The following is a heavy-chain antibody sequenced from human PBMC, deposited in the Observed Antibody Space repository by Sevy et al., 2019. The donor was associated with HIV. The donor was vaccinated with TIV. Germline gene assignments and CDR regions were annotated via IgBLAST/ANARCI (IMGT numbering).Heavy chain of an antibody. J-gene: IGHJ4*02. CDR3: AKDLAGPGRRYFDY. CDR2: IRYDGSDK. CDR1: GFTFSNYG. Sequence: GGSLRLSCAASGFTFSNYGMHWVRQVPGKGLEWVTFIRYDGSDKYYAASVKGGFTISRDDSKNTLYLKMDSLTPEDTAIYYCAKDLAGPGRRYFDYWGQGTLVTVSS. V-gene: IGHV3-30*02. D-gene: IGHD6-13*01.